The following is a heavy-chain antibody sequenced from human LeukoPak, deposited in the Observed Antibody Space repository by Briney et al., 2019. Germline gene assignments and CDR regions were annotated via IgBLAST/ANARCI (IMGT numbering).Heavy chain of an antibody. CDR1: GFDFSSYA. CDR2: IGAYAART. D-gene: IGHD6-13*01. J-gene: IGHJ6*02. V-gene: IGHV3-23*01. CDR3: AKAVRYSSSWYGPDRNYYYYYGMDV. Sequence: GGSLRLSCVASGFDFSSYAMTWVRQAPGRGLEWVSTIGAYAARTYYADSVKGRFTISRDNSKNTLYLQMNSLRAEDTAVYYCAKAVRYSSSWYGPDRNYYYYYGMDVWGQGTTVTVSS.